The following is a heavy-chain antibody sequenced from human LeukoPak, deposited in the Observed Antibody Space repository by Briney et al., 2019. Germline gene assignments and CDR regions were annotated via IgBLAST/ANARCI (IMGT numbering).Heavy chain of an antibody. Sequence: ASVKVSCKASGYTFTCYYIHWVRQASGQGAEWMGRNTPNSGGSNYSQKFQGRVTMPRGTSISTAYMELSRLRSDDTAVYYCARDSVPHYYDSSGYYGSTDNFDYWGQGTLVTVSS. CDR2: NTPNSGGS. V-gene: IGHV1-2*06. D-gene: IGHD3-22*01. J-gene: IGHJ4*02. CDR3: ARDSVPHYYDSSGYYGSTDNFDY. CDR1: GYTFTCYY.